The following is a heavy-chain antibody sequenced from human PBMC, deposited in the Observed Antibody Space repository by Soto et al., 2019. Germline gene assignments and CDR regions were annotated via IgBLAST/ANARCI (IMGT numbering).Heavy chain of an antibody. V-gene: IGHV1-3*04. CDR2: IKTGNGDT. Sequence: QVQLVQSGAEVKQPGASVKVSCKSSGYTFTHYAMHWVRQAPGQGLEWLGWIKTGNGDTGFSQKFQRRASITMDTAASTTYVELSSLISDDTAVYYCARQGDSRVLRDTFDIWGEGTVVTVAS. CDR3: ARQGDSRVLRDTFDI. J-gene: IGHJ3*02. D-gene: IGHD4-17*01. CDR1: GYTFTHYA.